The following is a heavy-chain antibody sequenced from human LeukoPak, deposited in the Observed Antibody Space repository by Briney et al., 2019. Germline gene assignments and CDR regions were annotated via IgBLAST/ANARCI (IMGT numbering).Heavy chain of an antibody. CDR3: AVATINYYYGMDV. V-gene: IGHV1-69*04. CDR2: IIPILGIA. CDR1: GGTFSSYA. Sequence: ASVKVSCTASGGTFSSYAISWVRQAPGQGLEWMGRIIPILGIANYAQKFQGRVTITADKSTSTAYMELSSLRSEDTAVYYCAVATINYYYGMDVWGQGTTVTVSS. J-gene: IGHJ6*02. D-gene: IGHD5-24*01.